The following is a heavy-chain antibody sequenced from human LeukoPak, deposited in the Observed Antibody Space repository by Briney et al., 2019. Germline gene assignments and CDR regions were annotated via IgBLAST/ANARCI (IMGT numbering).Heavy chain of an antibody. CDR1: GGSFSGYY. CDR3: ARGGYYDFWSGYSRHNWFDP. J-gene: IGHJ5*02. Sequence: SETLSLTCAVYGGSFSGYYWSWIHQPPGKGLEWIGEINHSGSTNYNSSLKSRVTISVDTSKNQFSLKLSSVTAADTAVYYCARGGYYDFWSGYSRHNWFDPWGQGTLVTVSS. V-gene: IGHV4-34*01. D-gene: IGHD3-3*01. CDR2: INHSGST.